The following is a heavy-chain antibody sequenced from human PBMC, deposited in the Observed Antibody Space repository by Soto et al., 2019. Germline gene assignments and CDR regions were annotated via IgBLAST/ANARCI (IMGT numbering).Heavy chain of an antibody. CDR2: INDSGRT. CDR1: GGSFSGSY. Sequence: SETLSLTCAVFGGSFSGSYWSWIRQSPGRGLEWIGEINDSGRTNYNPSLKSRVTFSVDTSKNHFSLNLSSVTVADATVYYCAGSGYYHNSGMDVWGQGTTVTVSS. CDR3: AGSGYYHNSGMDV. J-gene: IGHJ6*02. D-gene: IGHD3-22*01. V-gene: IGHV4-34*01.